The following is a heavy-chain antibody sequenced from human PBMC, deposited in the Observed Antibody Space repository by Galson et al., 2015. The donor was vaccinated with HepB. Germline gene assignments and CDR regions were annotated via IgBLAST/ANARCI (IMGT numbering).Heavy chain of an antibody. CDR1: GDSVSSYSAA. CDR3: SRVYSRAWYASDAFDI. D-gene: IGHD6-19*01. CDR2: TYYSSKWNN. Sequence: CAIPGDSVSSYSAAWNWIKQSPSRGLEWLGRTYYSSKWNNDFAVSVKSRKSINPNTSKNQYSLQLNYMTPEATAVNYFSRVYSRAWYASDAFDIWGQGTMVTVSS. V-gene: IGHV6-1*01. J-gene: IGHJ3*02.